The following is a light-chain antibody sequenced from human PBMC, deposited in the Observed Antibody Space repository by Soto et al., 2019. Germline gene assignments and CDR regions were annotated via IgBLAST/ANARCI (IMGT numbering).Light chain of an antibody. J-gene: IGKJ3*01. V-gene: IGKV3-20*01. CDR2: GAS. CDR3: QQYDGSPLT. Sequence: EIVLTQSPGTLSLSPGERATLSCRASQSLSINSLAWYQQKPGQSPRLLVYGASTRDTGIPDRFRGSGSGTDFALTISSLEPEDFAMYYCQQYDGSPLTVGPGTKVDIK. CDR1: QSLSINS.